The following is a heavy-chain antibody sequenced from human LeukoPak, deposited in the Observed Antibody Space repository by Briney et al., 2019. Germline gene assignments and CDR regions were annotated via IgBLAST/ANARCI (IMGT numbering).Heavy chain of an antibody. Sequence: SETLSLTCTVSGGSISSGGYYWSWIRQHPGKGLEWIGYIYYSGSTYYNSSLKSRVTISVDTSKNQFSLKLSSVTAADTAVYYCASDTAGLRFDAFDIWGQGTMVTVSS. CDR3: ASDTAGLRFDAFDI. J-gene: IGHJ3*02. D-gene: IGHD1-14*01. CDR1: GGSISSGGYY. V-gene: IGHV4-31*03. CDR2: IYYSGST.